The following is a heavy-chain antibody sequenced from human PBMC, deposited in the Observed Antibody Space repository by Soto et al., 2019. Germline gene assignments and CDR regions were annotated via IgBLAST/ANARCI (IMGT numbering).Heavy chain of an antibody. V-gene: IGHV1-3*01. J-gene: IGHJ6*02. CDR1: GYTFTSYA. CDR2: INAGNGNT. CDR3: ATGVGGYCSSTSCYVYYYYGMDV. Sequence: QVQLVQSGAEVKKPGASVKVSCKASGYTFTSYAMHWVRQAPGQRLEWMGWINAGNGNTKYSQKFQGRDTITRDTSASTAYMELSSLRSEDTAVYYCATGVGGYCSSTSCYVYYYYGMDVWGQGTTVTVSS. D-gene: IGHD2-2*01.